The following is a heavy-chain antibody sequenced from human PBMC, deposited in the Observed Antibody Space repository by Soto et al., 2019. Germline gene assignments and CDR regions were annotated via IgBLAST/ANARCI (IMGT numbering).Heavy chain of an antibody. CDR3: ARPPDSYRMEV. CDR1: GFSFSSHW. V-gene: IGHV3-7*01. J-gene: IGHJ6*02. Sequence: EVQLVESGGGLVQPGGSLRLSCAASGFSFSSHWMNWVRQAPGRGLEWVANINGEGSGKYYADSVKGRFTISRDNAKNSLYLQMNSLRAEDTAVYYCARPPDSYRMEVWGQGTTVTVSS. CDR2: INGEGSGK.